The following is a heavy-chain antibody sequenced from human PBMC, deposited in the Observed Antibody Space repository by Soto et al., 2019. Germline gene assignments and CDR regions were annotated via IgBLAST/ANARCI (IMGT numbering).Heavy chain of an antibody. V-gene: IGHV3-30-3*01. CDR3: ARDTLYYDSSSLDY. CDR2: ISYDGSNK. Sequence: GGSLRLSCAASGFTFSSYAMHWVRQAPGKGLEWVAVISYDGSNKYYADSVKGRFTISRDNSKNTLYLQMNSLRAEDTAVYYCARDTLYYDSSSLDYWGQGTLVTVSS. J-gene: IGHJ4*02. CDR1: GFTFSSYA. D-gene: IGHD3-22*01.